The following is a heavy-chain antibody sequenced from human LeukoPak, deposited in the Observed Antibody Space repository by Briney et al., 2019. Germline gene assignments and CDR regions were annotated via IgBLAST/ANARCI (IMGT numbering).Heavy chain of an antibody. D-gene: IGHD3-16*02. CDR1: GYTFTGYY. CDR2: INPNSGGT. J-gene: IGHJ5*02. Sequence: ASVKVSCKASGYTFTGYYMHWVRQAPGQGLEWMGWINPNSGGTNYAQKFQGRVTMTRDMSISTAYMELSRLRSDDTAVYDCARGPQRDDYVGGSFRSEDPGGRGPLVTASS. CDR3: ARGPQRDDYVGGSFRSEDP. V-gene: IGHV1-2*02.